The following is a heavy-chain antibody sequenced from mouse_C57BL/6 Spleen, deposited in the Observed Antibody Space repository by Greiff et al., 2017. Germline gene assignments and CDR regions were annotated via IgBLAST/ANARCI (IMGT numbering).Heavy chain of an antibody. D-gene: IGHD4-1*01. CDR3: ARELTGTIDY. Sequence: QVQLQQSGAELVRPGASVKLSCKASGYTFTDYYINWVKQRPGQGLEWIARIYPGSGSTYYNEKFKGKATLTAEKSSSTAYMQLSSLTSEDSAVYYCARELTGTIDYWGQGTTLTVSS. V-gene: IGHV1-76*01. CDR1: GYTFTDYY. CDR2: IYPGSGST. J-gene: IGHJ2*01.